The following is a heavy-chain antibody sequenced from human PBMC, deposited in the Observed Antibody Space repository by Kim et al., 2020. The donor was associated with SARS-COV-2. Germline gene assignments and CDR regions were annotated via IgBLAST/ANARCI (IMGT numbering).Heavy chain of an antibody. CDR1: GFTFSSYG. CDR2: ISYDGSNK. Sequence: GGSLRLSCAASGFTFSSYGMHWVRQAPGKGLEWVAVISYDGSNKYYADSVKGRFTISRDNSKNTLYLQMNSLRAEDTAVYYCAKGNAVGAQYYFDYWGQG. CDR3: AKGNAVGAQYYFDY. D-gene: IGHD1-26*01. V-gene: IGHV3-30*18. J-gene: IGHJ4*02.